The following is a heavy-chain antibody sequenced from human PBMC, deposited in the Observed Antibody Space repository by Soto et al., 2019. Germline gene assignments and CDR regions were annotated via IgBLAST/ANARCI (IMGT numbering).Heavy chain of an antibody. Sequence: QITLKESGPALVKPTQTLTLTSTFSGFSLSTSGVGVGWIRRPPGKALEWLALIYWDDVKRYSSSLKSRLTVIKDTSKNRVVITMTNMDPVYTATYYCAHRRAGTLDYWGQGTLVTVSS. CDR1: GFSLSTSGVG. D-gene: IGHD1-1*01. CDR3: AHRRAGTLDY. J-gene: IGHJ4*02. CDR2: IYWDDVK. V-gene: IGHV2-5*02.